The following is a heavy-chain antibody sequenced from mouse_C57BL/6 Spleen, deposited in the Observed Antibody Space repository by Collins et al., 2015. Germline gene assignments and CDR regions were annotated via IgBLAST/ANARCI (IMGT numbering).Heavy chain of an antibody. CDR3: ARDYYGFAY. CDR2: IYPGSGNT. CDR1: GYTFTNYW. D-gene: IGHD1-1*01. V-gene: IGHV1-55*01. Sequence: QVQLQQPGAELVKPGAAVKMSCKASGYTFTNYWITWVKQRPGQGLEWIGDIYPGSGNTNYNEKFKNKATLTVDISSSTAYMQLSSLTSEDSAVYYCARDYYGFAYWGQGTLVTVSA. J-gene: IGHJ3*01.